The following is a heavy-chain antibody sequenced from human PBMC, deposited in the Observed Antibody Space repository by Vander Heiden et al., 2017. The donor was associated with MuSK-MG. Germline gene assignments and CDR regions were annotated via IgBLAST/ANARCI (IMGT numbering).Heavy chain of an antibody. D-gene: IGHD6-6*01. CDR1: GFAFSTYS. Sequence: ELRLVESGGGLVKPGGSLRLSCAASGFAFSTYSMNWVRQAPGKGLQWVSSININGNYIYYADSVKGRITVSRDNVKNSLYLELNSLRVEDTAVYYCARTSTIAAYDAFDIWGQGRMVSVS. J-gene: IGHJ3*02. V-gene: IGHV3-21*01. CDR2: ININGNYI. CDR3: ARTSTIAAYDAFDI.